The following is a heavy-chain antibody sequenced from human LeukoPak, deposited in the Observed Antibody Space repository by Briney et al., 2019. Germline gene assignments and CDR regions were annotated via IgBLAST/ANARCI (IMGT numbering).Heavy chain of an antibody. D-gene: IGHD2-21*02. CDR1: GYTFTGYY. Sequence: ASVKVSCKASGYTFTGYYMHWVRQAPGQGLEWVALINPTSGATHYTQNLQGRLTVTRDTSVSTAYMELSGLRSDDMAVYYCVTHGADDLFGFDFWGQGTVVTVSS. CDR3: VTHGADDLFGFDF. CDR2: INPTSGAT. V-gene: IGHV1-2*02. J-gene: IGHJ3*01.